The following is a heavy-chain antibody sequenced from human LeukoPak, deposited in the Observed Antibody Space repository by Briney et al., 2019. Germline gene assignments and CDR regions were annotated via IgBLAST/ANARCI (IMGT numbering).Heavy chain of an antibody. Sequence: SETLSLTCAVSGYSISSGDYYWSWIRQPPGKGLEWIGYIYYSGSTYYNPSLKSRVTISVDTSKNQFSLKLSSVTAADTAVYYCAQGEFLEWLPLDYWGQGTLVTASS. CDR3: AQGEFLEWLPLDY. CDR2: IYYSGST. D-gene: IGHD3-3*01. V-gene: IGHV4-30-4*08. CDR1: GYSISSGDYY. J-gene: IGHJ4*02.